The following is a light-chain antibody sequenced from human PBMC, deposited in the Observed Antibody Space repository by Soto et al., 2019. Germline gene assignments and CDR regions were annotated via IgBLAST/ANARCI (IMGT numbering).Light chain of an antibody. CDR1: QTVSNN. V-gene: IGKV3-15*01. J-gene: IGKJ4*01. Sequence: ERVMTQSPATLSVSPGEKATLSCRASQTVSNNLAWYQQKAGQAPRLLIYFATTRATGIPARFSGSGSGTEFTLTISTLQSEDFAVYYCQQYNEWPLTFGGGTKVEIK. CDR2: FAT. CDR3: QQYNEWPLT.